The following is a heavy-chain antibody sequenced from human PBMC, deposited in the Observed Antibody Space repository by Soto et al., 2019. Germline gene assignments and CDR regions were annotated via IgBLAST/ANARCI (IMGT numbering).Heavy chain of an antibody. CDR3: AKDRNRWLRFDLGY. CDR1: GFTFSSYA. D-gene: IGHD5-12*01. J-gene: IGHJ4*02. CDR2: ITGSAGST. V-gene: IGHV3-23*01. Sequence: EVQLLESGGGLVQPGGSLRLSCAASGFTFSSYAMSWVRQAPGKGLEWVSSITGSAGSTYYADSVKGRFTLSIDNSKTTLYLQMTSLRAEDTAVYYCAKDRNRWLRFDLGYWGQGTLVTVSS.